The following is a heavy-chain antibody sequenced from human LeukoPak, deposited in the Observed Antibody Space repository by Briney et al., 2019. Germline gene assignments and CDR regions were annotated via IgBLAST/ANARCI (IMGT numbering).Heavy chain of an antibody. CDR3: ARDPNPTIYSSSWTRAFDI. CDR1: GFTFSSYS. CDR2: ISTSSSYI. Sequence: GGSLRLSCTASGFTFSSYSMNWVRQAPGKGLEWVSSISTSSSYIYYADSVKGRFTISRDNARNSLYLQMNSLRAEDTAVYYCARDPNPTIYSSSWTRAFDIWGQGTMVTVSS. J-gene: IGHJ3*02. D-gene: IGHD6-13*01. V-gene: IGHV3-21*01.